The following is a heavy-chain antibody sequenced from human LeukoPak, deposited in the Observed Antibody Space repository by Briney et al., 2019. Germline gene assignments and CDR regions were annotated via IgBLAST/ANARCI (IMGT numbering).Heavy chain of an antibody. CDR3: ARDSAGNDY. Sequence: GGSLRLSCAASGFNFSTYWMSWVRQAPGKGLEWVANIKQDGSEKYYIDSVKGRFTISRDNAKNSLYLQMNSLRAEDTAMYYCARDSAGNDYWGQGTLVTVSS. J-gene: IGHJ4*02. V-gene: IGHV3-7*01. CDR1: GFNFSTYW. CDR2: IKQDGSEK. D-gene: IGHD6-13*01.